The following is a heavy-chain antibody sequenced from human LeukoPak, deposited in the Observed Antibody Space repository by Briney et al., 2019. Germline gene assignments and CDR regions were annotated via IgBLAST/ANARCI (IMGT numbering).Heavy chain of an antibody. CDR2: INHSGST. D-gene: IGHD2-15*01. CDR3: ARGRSVVVVAARFDY. CDR1: GGSFSGYY. V-gene: IGHV4-34*01. Sequence: SETLSLTCAVYGGSFSGYYWSWIRQPPGKGLEWIGEINHSGSTNYNPSLKSRVTISVDTSKNQFSLKLSSVTAADTAVYYCARGRSVVVVAARFDYWGQGTLVTVSS. J-gene: IGHJ4*02.